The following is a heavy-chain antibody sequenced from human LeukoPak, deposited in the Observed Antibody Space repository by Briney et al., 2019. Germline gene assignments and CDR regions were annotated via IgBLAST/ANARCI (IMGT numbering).Heavy chain of an antibody. V-gene: IGHV3-7*05. CDR3: ARERGDY. Sequence: GGSLRLSCTASGFTFSSHWLSWVRQAPGKGLEWVANIKPDGSEKYYVDSVKGRFTIFRDNAKNSLYLQMNSLRAEDTAVYYCARERGDYWGQGTLVTVSS. CDR2: IKPDGSEK. CDR1: GFTFSSHW. J-gene: IGHJ4*02.